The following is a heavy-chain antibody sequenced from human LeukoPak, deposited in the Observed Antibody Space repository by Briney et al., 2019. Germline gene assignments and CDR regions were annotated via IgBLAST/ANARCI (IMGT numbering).Heavy chain of an antibody. CDR1: GGTFSSYA. V-gene: IGHV1-69*04. J-gene: IGHJ4*02. D-gene: IGHD3-16*01. CDR2: IIPILGIA. Sequence: VASVKVSCKTSGGTFSSYAISWVRQAPGLGLEWMGRIIPILGIANYAQKFQGRVTITADKSTSTAYMELSSLRSEDTAVYYCARVPLNVWGSSGSPFDYWGQGTLVTVSS. CDR3: ARVPLNVWGSSGSPFDY.